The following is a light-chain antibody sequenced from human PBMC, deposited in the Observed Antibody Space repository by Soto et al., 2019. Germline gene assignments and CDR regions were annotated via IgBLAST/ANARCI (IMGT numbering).Light chain of an antibody. V-gene: IGLV2-14*01. CDR2: DVS. CDR3: SSYTSTHVV. CDR1: SSDVGAYKY. J-gene: IGLJ2*01. Sequence: QSALTQPASVSGSPGQSITISCTGTSSDVGAYKYVSWYQQHPGKAPKLIIYDVSNRPSGVSNRFSGSKSGNTASLTISGLQAEDEADYYCSSYTSTHVVFGGGTKVTVL.